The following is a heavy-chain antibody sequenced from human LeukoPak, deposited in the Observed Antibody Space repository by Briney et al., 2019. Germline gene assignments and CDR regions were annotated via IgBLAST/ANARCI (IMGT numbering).Heavy chain of an antibody. D-gene: IGHD3-22*01. V-gene: IGHV4-4*07. CDR1: GGSIINYY. Sequence: SETLSLTCTVSGGSIINYYWSWIRQPAGTGLEWVGRIYVTGSTIYNPSLQSRLSMSVDTSKNQFSLRLTSVTAADTAVYYCARLKYYASTGYSPGYYMDVWGKGITVTVSS. CDR2: IYVTGST. CDR3: ARLKYYASTGYSPGYYMDV. J-gene: IGHJ6*03.